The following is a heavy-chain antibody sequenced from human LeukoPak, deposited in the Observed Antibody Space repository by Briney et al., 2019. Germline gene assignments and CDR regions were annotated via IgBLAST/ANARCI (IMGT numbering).Heavy chain of an antibody. CDR1: GYTFTGYY. V-gene: IGHV1-2*06. CDR3: ARDGSASPSRWFDP. J-gene: IGHJ5*02. Sequence: ASVKVSCKASGYTFTGYYMHWVRQAPGQGLEWMGRINPNSGGTNYAQKFQGRVTMTRDTSISTAYMELSRLRSDDTAVYYCARDGSASPSRWFDPWGQGTLDTVSS. CDR2: INPNSGGT. D-gene: IGHD6-6*01.